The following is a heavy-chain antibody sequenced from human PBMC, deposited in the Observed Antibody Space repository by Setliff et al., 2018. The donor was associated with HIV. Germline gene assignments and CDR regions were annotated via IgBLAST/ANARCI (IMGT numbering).Heavy chain of an antibody. CDR3: ARTSYNFWGGPDS. D-gene: IGHD3-3*01. CDR1: GASINSGYDY. CDR2: IYNSAST. V-gene: IGHV4-39*02. Sequence: SETLSLTCTGSGASINSGYDYWVWIRQPPGKGLQWIGSIYNSASTYYSLSLKRRVIMSVDTSKNRFSLRLSSVSAADTAVYYCARTSYNFWGGPDSWGQGTLVTVSS. J-gene: IGHJ4*02.